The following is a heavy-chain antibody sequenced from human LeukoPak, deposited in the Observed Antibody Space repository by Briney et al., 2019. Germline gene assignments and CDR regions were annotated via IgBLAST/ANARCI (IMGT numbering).Heavy chain of an antibody. D-gene: IGHD2-2*03. CDR3: ARDRLDSEFDY. J-gene: IGHJ4*02. V-gene: IGHV3-7*03. CDR1: GFTFSSYW. CDR2: IKQDGSEK. Sequence: GGSLRLSCAASGFTFSSYWISWVRQAPGKGLEWVANIKQDGSEKYYVDSVKGRFTISRDNAKNSLYLQMNSLRAEDTAVYYCARDRLDSEFDYWGQGTLVTVSS.